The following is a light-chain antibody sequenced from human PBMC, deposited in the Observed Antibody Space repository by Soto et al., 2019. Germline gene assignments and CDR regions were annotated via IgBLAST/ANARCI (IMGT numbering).Light chain of an antibody. Sequence: QSVLTQPASVSGSPGQTITISCTGTSSDVGGYNYVSWYQQHPGKAPKLMIYDVSNRPSGVSIRFSGSKSGNTASLTISGLQAEDEADYYCSSYAYTSTLVIFGGGTKVTVL. CDR2: DVS. CDR1: SSDVGGYNY. V-gene: IGLV2-14*03. J-gene: IGLJ2*01. CDR3: SSYAYTSTLVI.